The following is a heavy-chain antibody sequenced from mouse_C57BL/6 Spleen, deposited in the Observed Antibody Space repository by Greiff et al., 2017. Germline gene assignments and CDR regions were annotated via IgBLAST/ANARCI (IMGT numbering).Heavy chain of an antibody. J-gene: IGHJ3*01. D-gene: IGHD2-3*01. CDR2: INPSSGYT. V-gene: IGHV1-4*01. Sequence: QVQLQQSGAELARPGASVKMSCKASGYTFTCYTLHWVKQRPGQGLEWIGYINPSSGYTMPNQKFKDKATWTADQSSSTADMQLSSLTSEDSAVYYCARDDGYWFAYWGQGTLVTVSA. CDR1: GYTFTCYT. CDR3: ARDDGYWFAY.